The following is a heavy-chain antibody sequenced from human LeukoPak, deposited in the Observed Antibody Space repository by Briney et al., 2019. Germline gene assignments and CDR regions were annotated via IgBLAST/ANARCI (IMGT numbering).Heavy chain of an antibody. Sequence: SCKASGCTFTGYYMHWVRQAPGKGLEWVAVISYDGSNKYYADSVKGRFTISRDNSKNTLYLQMNSLRAEDTAVYYCAKDGESSSSSDYWGQGTLVTVSS. CDR1: GCTFTGYY. V-gene: IGHV3-30*18. CDR2: ISYDGSNK. J-gene: IGHJ4*02. D-gene: IGHD6-6*01. CDR3: AKDGESSSSSDY.